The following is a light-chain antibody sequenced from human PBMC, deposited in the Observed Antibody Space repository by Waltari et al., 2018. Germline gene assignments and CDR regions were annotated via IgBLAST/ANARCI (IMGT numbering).Light chain of an antibody. Sequence: PGERATLSCRASQSVNGYLAWYQQKPGQAPRLLIYGASNRATDIPARFSGSGSGTDFTLTISSLEPEDFAVYICQQRANWPSYTFGQGTKLEIK. J-gene: IGKJ2*01. CDR3: QQRANWPSYT. V-gene: IGKV3-11*01. CDR1: QSVNGY. CDR2: GAS.